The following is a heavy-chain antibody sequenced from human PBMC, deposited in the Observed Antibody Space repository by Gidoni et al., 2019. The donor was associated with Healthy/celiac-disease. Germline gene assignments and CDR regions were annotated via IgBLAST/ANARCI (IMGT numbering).Heavy chain of an antibody. Sequence: QVQLVQSGAEVKKPGASVKVSCKASGYTFTSYGISWVRQAPGQGLEWMGWISAYNGNTNYAQKLQGRVTMTTGTSTSTAYMELRSLRSDDTAVYYCARDDQGVLLWFGELLKGDTKYHYYFDYWGQGTLVTVSS. CDR3: ARDDQGVLLWFGELLKGDTKYHYYFDY. CDR2: ISAYNGNT. D-gene: IGHD3-10*01. CDR1: GYTFTSYG. V-gene: IGHV1-18*01. J-gene: IGHJ4*02.